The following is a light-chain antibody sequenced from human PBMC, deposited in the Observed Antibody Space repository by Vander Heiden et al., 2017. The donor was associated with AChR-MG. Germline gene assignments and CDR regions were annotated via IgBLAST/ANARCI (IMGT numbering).Light chain of an antibody. V-gene: IGKV1-33*01. J-gene: IGKJ4*01. CDR3: RKYDNLPLT. Sequence: DIQMTQSPSSLSASVGDRVTITCPASQDISNYLNWYQQKVGKDPNLLIYDASNLETGGPSSCSGSGAGTDFTFTISSLQHEEIATYYCRKYDNLPLTFGGGTKVQIK. CDR2: DAS. CDR1: QDISNY.